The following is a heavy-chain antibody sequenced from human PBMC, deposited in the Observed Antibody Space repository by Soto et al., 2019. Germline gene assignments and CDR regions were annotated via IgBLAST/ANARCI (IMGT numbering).Heavy chain of an antibody. J-gene: IGHJ6*02. CDR2: INPDNGNT. D-gene: IGHD3-3*01. V-gene: IGHV1-18*01. CDR3: ARDQGITTFGLYSMYYYGLDV. CDR1: GYTFTRSG. Sequence: VKVSCKGCGYTFTRSGISWVRQAPGQGLEWLGWINPDNGNTNYAQHLQGRVSLTTDTSTSTAYMDLRSLRSDDTAVYYCARDQGITTFGLYSMYYYGLDVWG.